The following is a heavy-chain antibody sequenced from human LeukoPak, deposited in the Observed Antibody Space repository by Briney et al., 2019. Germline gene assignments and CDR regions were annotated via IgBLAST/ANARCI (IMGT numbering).Heavy chain of an antibody. Sequence: PGGSLRLSCAASGFTSSSYGMHWVRQAPGKGLEWVAVIWYDGSNKYYADSVKGRFTISRDNSKNTLYLQMDSLRAEDTAVYYCARDRQWLVSYWFDPRGQGTLVTVSS. CDR1: GFTSSSYG. D-gene: IGHD6-19*01. J-gene: IGHJ5*02. CDR3: ARDRQWLVSYWFDP. V-gene: IGHV3-33*01. CDR2: IWYDGSNK.